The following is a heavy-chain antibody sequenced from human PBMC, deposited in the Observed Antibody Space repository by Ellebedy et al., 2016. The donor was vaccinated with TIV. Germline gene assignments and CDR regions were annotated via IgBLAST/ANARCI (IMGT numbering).Heavy chain of an antibody. J-gene: IGHJ5*02. CDR2: IYYSGST. CDR1: GGSISSSGFY. CDR3: ASGRWLPLPGS. V-gene: IGHV4-39*07. D-gene: IGHD5-24*01. Sequence: MPSETLSLTCTVSGGSISSSGFYWGWIRQPPGKGLECIGTIYYSGSTYYNPSLKSRVIISVDTSKNQFSLKLSSVTAADTAVYYCASGRWLPLPGSWGQGTLVTVSS.